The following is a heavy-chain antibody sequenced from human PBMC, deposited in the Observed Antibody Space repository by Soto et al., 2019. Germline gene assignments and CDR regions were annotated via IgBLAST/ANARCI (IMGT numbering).Heavy chain of an antibody. D-gene: IGHD1-7*01. CDR2: IYYSGST. J-gene: IGHJ5*02. CDR3: ARQAGWNFPLGWFDP. Sequence: ETLSLTCSDSGGSISSSSYYWGWMRQPPGKGLEWIGSIYYSGSTYYNPSLKSRVTISVDTSKNQFSLKLSSVTAADTAVYYCARQAGWNFPLGWFDPWGQGTLVTVSS. V-gene: IGHV4-39*01. CDR1: GGSISSSSYY.